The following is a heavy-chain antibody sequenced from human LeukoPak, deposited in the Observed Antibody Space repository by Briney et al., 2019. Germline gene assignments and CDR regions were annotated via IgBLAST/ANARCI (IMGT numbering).Heavy chain of an antibody. D-gene: IGHD3-3*01. J-gene: IGHJ5*02. CDR2: IYHSGST. Sequence: PSETLSLTCTVSGGSISSSSYYWGWIRQPPGKGLEWIGSIYHSGSTNYNPSLKSRVTISVDKSKNQFSLKLSSVTAADTAVYYCARLIFGVVKNWFDPWGQGTLVTVSS. CDR1: GGSISSSSYY. CDR3: ARLIFGVVKNWFDP. V-gene: IGHV4-39*07.